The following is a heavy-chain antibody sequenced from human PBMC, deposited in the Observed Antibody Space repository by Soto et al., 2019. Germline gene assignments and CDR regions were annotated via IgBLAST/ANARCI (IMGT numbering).Heavy chain of an antibody. CDR1: GYTFTSYG. CDR2: ISAYNGNT. D-gene: IGHD2-21*02. J-gene: IGHJ5*02. Sequence: QVQLVQSGAEVKKPGASVKVSCKASGYTFTSYGISWVRQAPGQGLEWMGWISAYNGNTNYAQKLQGRVTMTTDTSTSTAYMELRSLRSDDTAVYYCARDSPYYCGGDCYSGETSWLDPWGQGTLVTVSS. CDR3: ARDSPYYCGGDCYSGETSWLDP. V-gene: IGHV1-18*04.